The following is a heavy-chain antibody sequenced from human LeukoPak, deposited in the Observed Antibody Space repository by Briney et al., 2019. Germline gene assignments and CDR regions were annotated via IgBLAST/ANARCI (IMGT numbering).Heavy chain of an antibody. V-gene: IGHV1-2*02. CDR1: GYTFTAYY. CDR3: ARVGDWGSPACDY. D-gene: IGHD7-27*01. J-gene: IGHJ4*02. CDR2: INPNSGGT. Sequence: ASVKVSCKASGYTFTAYYMHWVRQAPGQGLEWMGWINPNSGGTNYAQKFQGRVTMTRDTSISTAYMELSRLRSDDKAVYYCARVGDWGSPACDYWGQGTLVTVSS.